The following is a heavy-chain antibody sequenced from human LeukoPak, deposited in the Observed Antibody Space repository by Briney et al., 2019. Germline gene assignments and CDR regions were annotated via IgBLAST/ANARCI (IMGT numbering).Heavy chain of an antibody. CDR3: AREGYGSGSYGEGDAFDI. CDR1: GYTFTGYY. J-gene: IGHJ3*02. Sequence: ASVKVSCKASGYTFTGYYMHWVRQAPGQGLEWMGWINPNSGGTNYAQKFQGRVTMTRDTSISTAYMELSRLRSDDTAVYYCAREGYGSGSYGEGDAFDIWGQGTMVTVSS. V-gene: IGHV1-2*02. CDR2: INPNSGGT. D-gene: IGHD3-10*01.